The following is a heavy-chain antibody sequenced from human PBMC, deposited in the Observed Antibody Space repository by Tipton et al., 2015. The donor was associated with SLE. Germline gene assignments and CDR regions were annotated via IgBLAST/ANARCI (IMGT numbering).Heavy chain of an antibody. V-gene: IGHV4-30-4*01. Sequence: TLSLTCTVSGGSISSGDYYWSWIRQPPGKGLEWIGYIYYSGSTYYNPSLKSRVTISVDTSKNQFSLKLSSVTAADTAVYYCAFYGSGSSVFDIWGQGTMVTVSS. CDR3: AFYGSGSSVFDI. D-gene: IGHD3-10*01. J-gene: IGHJ3*02. CDR2: IYYSGST. CDR1: GGSISSGDYY.